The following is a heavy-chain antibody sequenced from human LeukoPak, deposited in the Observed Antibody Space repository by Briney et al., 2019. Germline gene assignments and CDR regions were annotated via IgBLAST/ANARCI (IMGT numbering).Heavy chain of an antibody. CDR1: GYTFTDYY. CDR2: VDPEDGET. Sequence: ASVKVSCKVSGYTFTDYYMHWVQQAPGKGLEWMGLVDPEDGETIYAEKFQGRVTITADTSTDTAYMELSSLRSEDTAVYYCAIPVFYYDSSAKRDAFDIWGQGTVVTVSS. CDR3: AIPVFYYDSSAKRDAFDI. J-gene: IGHJ3*02. D-gene: IGHD3-22*01. V-gene: IGHV1-69-2*01.